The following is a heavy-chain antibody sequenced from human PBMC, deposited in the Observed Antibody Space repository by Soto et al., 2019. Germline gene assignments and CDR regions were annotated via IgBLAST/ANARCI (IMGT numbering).Heavy chain of an antibody. CDR2: TYYRSKWYN. Sequence: PSQTLSLTCAISGDSVSSNSAAWNWLRQSPSRGLEWLGRTYYRSKWYNDYAVSVKSRITINPDTSKNQFSLQLNSVTPEDTAVYYCARGVVVAATGYYYYGMDVWGQGTTVTVSS. J-gene: IGHJ6*02. CDR3: ARGVVVAATGYYYYGMDV. D-gene: IGHD2-15*01. CDR1: GDSVSSNSAA. V-gene: IGHV6-1*01.